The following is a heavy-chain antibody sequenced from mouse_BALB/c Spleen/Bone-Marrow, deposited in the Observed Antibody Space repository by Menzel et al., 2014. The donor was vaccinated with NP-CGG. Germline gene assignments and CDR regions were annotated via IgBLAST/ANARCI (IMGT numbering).Heavy chain of an antibody. CDR3: ARPDYYGYLSY. V-gene: IGHV4-1*02. J-gene: IGHJ2*01. Sequence: EVQVVESGGGLVQPGGSLKLSCAASGFDFSRYWMSWVRQAPGKGLEWIGEINPDSRTINYSPSLKDKFIISRDNAKNTLYLRLNKVRSEDTALYYCARPDYYGYLSYWGQGTTLTVSS. CDR1: GFDFSRYW. CDR2: INPDSRTI. D-gene: IGHD1-2*01.